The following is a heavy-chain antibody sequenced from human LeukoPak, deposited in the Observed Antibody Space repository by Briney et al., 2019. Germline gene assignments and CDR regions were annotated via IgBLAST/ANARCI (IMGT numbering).Heavy chain of an antibody. CDR1: GGTFSSYA. J-gene: IGHJ4*02. CDR2: IIPIFGTA. D-gene: IGHD2-2*01. CDR3: ARAEDCSSTSYLYTPFDY. Sequence: ASVKVSCKASGGTFSSYAISWVRQAPGQGLEWMGGIIPIFGTANYAQKFQGRVTITTDESTSTAYMELSSLRSEDTAVYYCARAEDCSSTSYLYTPFDYWGQGTLVTVSS. V-gene: IGHV1-69*05.